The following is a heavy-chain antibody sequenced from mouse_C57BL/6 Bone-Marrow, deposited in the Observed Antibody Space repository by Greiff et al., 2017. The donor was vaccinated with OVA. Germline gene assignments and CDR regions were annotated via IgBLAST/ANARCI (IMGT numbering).Heavy chain of an antibody. V-gene: IGHV5-17*01. D-gene: IGHD3-3*01. CDR2: ISSGSSTI. CDR3: ASGTRGVGFDY. J-gene: IGHJ2*01. Sequence: EVQLQESGGGLVKPGGSLKLSCAASGFTFSDYGMHWVRQAPEKGLEWVAYISSGSSTIYYADTVKGRFTISRDNAKNTLFLQMTSLRSEDTAMYYCASGTRGVGFDYWGQGTTLTVSS. CDR1: GFTFSDYG.